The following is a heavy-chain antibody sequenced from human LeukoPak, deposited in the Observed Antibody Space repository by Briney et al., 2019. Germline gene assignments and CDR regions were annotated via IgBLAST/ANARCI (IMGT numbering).Heavy chain of an antibody. J-gene: IGHJ6*03. CDR1: GGSISSSSDY. V-gene: IGHV4-39*07. Sequence: SSETLSLTCTVSGGSISSSSDYWGWIRQPPGKGLEWIGNIYYSGTTYYNSSLRSRVTISVDTSKNQFSLKLSSVTAADTAVYYCASLLYPTPMDYYYMDVWGKGTTVTVSS. CDR3: ASLLYPTPMDYYYMDV. CDR2: IYYSGTT.